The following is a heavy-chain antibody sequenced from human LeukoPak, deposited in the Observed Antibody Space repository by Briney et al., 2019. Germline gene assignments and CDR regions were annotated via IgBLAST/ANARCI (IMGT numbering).Heavy chain of an antibody. J-gene: IGHJ4*02. D-gene: IGHD2-2*01. Sequence: ASVKVSCKASGYTFTGYYMHWVRQAPGQGLEWMGWINPNSGGTNYAQKFQGRVTMTRDTSISTAYMELSRLRSDDTAVHYCARDLSGYCSSTSCLSYEFDYWGQGTLVTVSS. V-gene: IGHV1-2*02. CDR3: ARDLSGYCSSTSCLSYEFDY. CDR2: INPNSGGT. CDR1: GYTFTGYY.